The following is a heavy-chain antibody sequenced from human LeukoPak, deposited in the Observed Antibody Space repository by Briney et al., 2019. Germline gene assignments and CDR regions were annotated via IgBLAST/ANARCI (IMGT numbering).Heavy chain of an antibody. D-gene: IGHD3-16*02. CDR1: GFIFSRDS. J-gene: IGHJ4*02. CDR2: ISGSGGST. CDR3: AKDDDYVWGSYRKEDYFDY. Sequence: EGSLRLSCEASGFIFSRDSMNWVRQAPGKGLEWVSGISGSGGSTYYADSVKGRFTISRDNSKNTLYLQMNSLRAEDTAVYYCAKDDDYVWGSYRKEDYFDYWGQGTLVTVSS. V-gene: IGHV3-23*01.